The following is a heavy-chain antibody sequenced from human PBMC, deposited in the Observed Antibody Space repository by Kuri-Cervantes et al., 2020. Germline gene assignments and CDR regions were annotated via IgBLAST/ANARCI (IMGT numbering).Heavy chain of an antibody. D-gene: IGHD2-15*01. V-gene: IGHV4-61*08. J-gene: IGHJ6*04. CDR2: INHSGSS. CDR1: GGSISSGDYY. Sequence: SETLSLTCTVSGGSISSGDYYWSWIRQPPGKGLEWIGEINHSGSSIYNPSLKSRVTISIDTSKSQLSLKVTSVTAADTAVYYCARDVNYCSGGNCYRGLDVWGKGATVTVSS. CDR3: ARDVNYCSGGNCYRGLDV.